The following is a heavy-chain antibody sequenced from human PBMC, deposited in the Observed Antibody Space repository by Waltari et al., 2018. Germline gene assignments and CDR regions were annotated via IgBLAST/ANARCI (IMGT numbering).Heavy chain of an antibody. CDR2: ISHSAKT. CDR3: VRDLGGSGNSWFDA. J-gene: IGHJ5*02. V-gene: IGHV4-38-2*02. D-gene: IGHD3-10*01. CDR1: SYSIRRGYF. Sequence: QVQLQESGPGLARPSETLSLTCAVSSYSIRRGYFWGWIRQPPGKGLQWIGSISHSAKTYYNPSLKSRVSMSVDTSKNLFALKVTSVTAADTATYYCVRDLGGSGNSWFDAWGQGTLVIVSS.